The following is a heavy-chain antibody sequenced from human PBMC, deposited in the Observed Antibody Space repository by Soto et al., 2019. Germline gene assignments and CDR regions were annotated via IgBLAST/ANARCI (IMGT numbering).Heavy chain of an antibody. Sequence: SETLSLTCTVSGGSISSYYWSWIRQPPGKGLEWIGYIYYSGSTNYNPSLKSRVTISVDTSKNQFSLKLSSVTAADTAVYYCARHERSTVTTLIFAEYFQHWGQGTLVTVPQ. CDR1: GGSISSYY. J-gene: IGHJ1*01. CDR3: ARHERSTVTTLIFAEYFQH. V-gene: IGHV4-59*08. CDR2: IYYSGST. D-gene: IGHD4-17*01.